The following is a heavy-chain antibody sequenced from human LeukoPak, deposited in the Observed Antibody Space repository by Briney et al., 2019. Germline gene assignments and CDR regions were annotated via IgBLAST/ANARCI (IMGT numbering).Heavy chain of an antibody. Sequence: PGGSLRLSCAASGFTFSDYYMSWIRQAPGKGLEWVSYISSSGSTIYYADSVKGRFTISRDNAKNSLYLQMNSLRAEDTAVYYCARMQLSGFFRWFDPWGQGTLVTVSS. V-gene: IGHV3-11*04. CDR2: ISSSGSTI. CDR1: GFTFSDYY. CDR3: ARMQLSGFFRWFDP. D-gene: IGHD5-18*01. J-gene: IGHJ5*02.